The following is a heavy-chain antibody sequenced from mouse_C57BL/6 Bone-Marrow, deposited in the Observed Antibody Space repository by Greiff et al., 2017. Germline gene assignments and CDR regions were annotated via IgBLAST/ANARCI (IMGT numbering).Heavy chain of an antibody. CDR3: ARRGYYGSSPYAMDY. CDR1: GYTFTSYW. D-gene: IGHD1-1*01. J-gene: IGHJ4*01. CDR2: IDPSDSYT. V-gene: IGHV1-69*01. Sequence: QVQLQQPGAELVMPGASVKLSCKASGYTFTSYWMHWVKQRPGQGLEWIGEIDPSDSYTNYNQKFKGKSTLTVDKSSSTAYMQLSSLTSEGSAVYYCARRGYYGSSPYAMDYWGQGTSVTVSS.